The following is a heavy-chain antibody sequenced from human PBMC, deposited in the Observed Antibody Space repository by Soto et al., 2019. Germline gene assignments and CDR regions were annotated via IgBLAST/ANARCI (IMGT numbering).Heavy chain of an antibody. J-gene: IGHJ4*02. V-gene: IGHV4-31*03. CDR2: IYYSGST. CDR1: GASISSGGYY. CDR3: ARRYGGNFDY. D-gene: IGHD2-15*01. Sequence: SETLSLTCTVSGASISSGGYYWSWIRQHPGKGLEWIGYIYYSGSTYYNPSLKSRVTISVDTSKNQFSLKLSSVTVADTAVYYCARRYGGNFDYWGQGTLVTVSS.